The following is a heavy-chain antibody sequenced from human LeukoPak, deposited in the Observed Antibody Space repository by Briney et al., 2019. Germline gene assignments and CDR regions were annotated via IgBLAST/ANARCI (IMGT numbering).Heavy chain of an antibody. CDR3: AREGSIVVVAYYFDY. CDR2: INPSGGST. CDR1: GYTFTSYY. Sequence: VASVKVSCKASGYTFTSYYMHWVRQAPGQGLEWMGIINPSGGSTSYAQKFQGRVAMTRDMSTSTVYMELSSLRSEDTAVYYCAREGSIVVVAYYFDYWGQGTLVTVSS. D-gene: IGHD2-15*01. J-gene: IGHJ4*02. V-gene: IGHV1-46*01.